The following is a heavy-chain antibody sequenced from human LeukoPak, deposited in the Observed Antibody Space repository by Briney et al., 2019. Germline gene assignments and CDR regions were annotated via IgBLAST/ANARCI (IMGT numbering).Heavy chain of an antibody. CDR2: IGGDGIA. CDR1: GFTFTDHP. V-gene: IGHV3-21*05. Sequence: PGGSLRLSCVASGFTFTDHPMNWVRQAPGKGLEWISYIGGDGIAFYADSVKGRFTISRDNAKNSLYLQMNSLRAEDTAVYYCAREEYSYGRGVDYWGQGTLVTVSS. D-gene: IGHD5-18*01. CDR3: AREEYSYGRGVDY. J-gene: IGHJ4*02.